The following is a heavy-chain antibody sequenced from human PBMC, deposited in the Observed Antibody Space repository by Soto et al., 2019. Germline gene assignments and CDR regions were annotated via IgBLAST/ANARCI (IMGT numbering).Heavy chain of an antibody. V-gene: IGHV3-33*01. D-gene: IGHD6-13*01. CDR3: ARDGGSSWPTDGMDV. Sequence: QVQLVESGGGVVQPGRSLRLSCAASGFTFSSYGMHWVRQAPGKGLEWVAVIWYDGSNKYYADSVKGRFTISRDNSKNTLYLQRNSLRGEDTAVYYCARDGGSSWPTDGMDVWGQGSTVTGS. J-gene: IGHJ6*02. CDR1: GFTFSSYG. CDR2: IWYDGSNK.